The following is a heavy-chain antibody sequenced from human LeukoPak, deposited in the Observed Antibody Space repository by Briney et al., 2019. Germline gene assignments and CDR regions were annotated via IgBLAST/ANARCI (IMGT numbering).Heavy chain of an antibody. Sequence: GGSLRLSCEVSGLTFSSNWMSWVRQAPGQGLEWVANIKQEGSENYYVDSVKGRFTISRDNARNSLYLQMNSLRAEDTAVYYCARISGGWSRGAFDVWGQGTMVTVSS. CDR1: GLTFSSNW. V-gene: IGHV3-7*04. J-gene: IGHJ3*01. CDR2: IKQEGSEN. D-gene: IGHD6-19*01. CDR3: ARISGGWSRGAFDV.